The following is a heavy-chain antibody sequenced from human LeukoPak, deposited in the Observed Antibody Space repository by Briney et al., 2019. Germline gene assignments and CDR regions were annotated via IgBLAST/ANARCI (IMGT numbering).Heavy chain of an antibody. CDR2: IKSEAYGATA. J-gene: IGHJ5*02. CDR1: GFNFGDYA. CDR3: AREYDLFGSPTHRPSDH. D-gene: IGHD3/OR15-3a*01. Sequence: PGQSLRLSCSCSGFNFGDYALSWVRQAPGKGLEWVGYIKSEAYGATAEYGASEKGRFTISRDDSNSIAALQMDSLNTEETAVYYCAREYDLFGSPTHRPSDHWGQGTLVAVSS. V-gene: IGHV3-49*04.